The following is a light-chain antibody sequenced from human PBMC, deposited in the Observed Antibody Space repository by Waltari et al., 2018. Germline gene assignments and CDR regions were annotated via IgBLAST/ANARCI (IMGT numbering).Light chain of an antibody. Sequence: EVLMTQSPGTLSVSPGERVTLSCRASQRISTNLAWYQQKPGQAPRLPIYGASTRAPGVSARFSGSGSGTEFTLTISSMQSDDLAVYFCQQYNNWPVLTFGGGTKVEIK. CDR2: GAS. CDR1: QRISTN. V-gene: IGKV3-15*01. CDR3: QQYNNWPVLT. J-gene: IGKJ4*01.